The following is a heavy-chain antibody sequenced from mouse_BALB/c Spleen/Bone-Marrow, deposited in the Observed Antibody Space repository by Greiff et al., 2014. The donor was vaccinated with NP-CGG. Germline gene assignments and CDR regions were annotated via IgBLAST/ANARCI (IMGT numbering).Heavy chain of an antibody. CDR2: INSGGRYA. D-gene: IGHD2-4*01. CDR3: ARRSDYDYFDY. J-gene: IGHJ2*01. CDR1: GFTFSNYG. Sequence: VQLKHSGRDLVKPGGSLKLSCAASGFTFSNYGMSWVRQTPDKRLEWVATINSGGRYAFYPDSVKGRFTISRDNAKNTLYLQMSSLKSEDTAMYYCARRSDYDYFDYWGQGTTLTVSS. V-gene: IGHV5-6*01.